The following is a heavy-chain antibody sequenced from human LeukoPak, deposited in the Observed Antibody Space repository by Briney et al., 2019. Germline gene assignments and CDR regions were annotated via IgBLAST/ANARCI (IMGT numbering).Heavy chain of an antibody. D-gene: IGHD6-13*01. CDR3: ARDRPYSSSWYDSN. V-gene: IGHV3-7*01. CDR2: IKQDGSEK. CDR1: GFTFSSYW. Sequence: GGSLRLSCAASGFTFSSYWMSWVRQAPGKGLEWVANIKQDGSEKYYVDSVKGRFTISRDNAKNSLYLQMNSLRAEDTAVYYCARDRPYSSSWYDSNGGQGTLVTVSS. J-gene: IGHJ4*02.